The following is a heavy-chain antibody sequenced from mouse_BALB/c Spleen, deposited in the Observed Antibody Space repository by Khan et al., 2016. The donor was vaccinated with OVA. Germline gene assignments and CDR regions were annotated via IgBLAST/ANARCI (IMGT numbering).Heavy chain of an antibody. CDR1: GFNIKDTY. V-gene: IGHV14-3*02. CDR3: AHPSYDPRTFDV. J-gene: IGHJ1*01. CDR2: IAPVNGNT. D-gene: IGHD2-3*01. Sequence: VQLKQSGAELVKPGASVKLSCTASGFNIKDTYMHWVKERPEQGLEWIGRIAPVNGNTKYDPKFKGKATITADTSSNTSYLQLSSLTSEDTAVYYRAHPSYDPRTFDVWGAGTTVTVSS.